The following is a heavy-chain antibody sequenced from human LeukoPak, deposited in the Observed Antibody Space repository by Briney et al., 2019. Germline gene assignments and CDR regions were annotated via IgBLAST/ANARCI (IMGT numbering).Heavy chain of an antibody. CDR3: ARLPRGYSGYDSMYNWFDP. J-gene: IGHJ5*02. V-gene: IGHV4-34*01. CDR2: IYYSGST. Sequence: SETLSLTCAVYGGSFSGYYWGWIRQPPGKGLEWIGSIYYSGSTYYNPSLKSRVTISVDTSKNQFSLKLSSVTAADTAVYYCARLPRGYSGYDSMYNWFDPWGQGTLVTVSS. CDR1: GGSFSGYY. D-gene: IGHD5-12*01.